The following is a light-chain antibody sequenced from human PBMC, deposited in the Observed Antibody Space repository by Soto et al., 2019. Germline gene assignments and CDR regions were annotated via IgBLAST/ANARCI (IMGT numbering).Light chain of an antibody. CDR1: SSDIGGYYY. Sequence: QSALTQPASVSGSPGQSITISCTGTSSDIGGYYYVSWYQHHPGKAPKLLIYQVTNRPSRVSNRFSGSKSGNTASLTISRLQTEDEADYYCVSYTSSTTYVFGTGTKLTVL. CDR2: QVT. J-gene: IGLJ1*01. V-gene: IGLV2-14*01. CDR3: VSYTSSTTYV.